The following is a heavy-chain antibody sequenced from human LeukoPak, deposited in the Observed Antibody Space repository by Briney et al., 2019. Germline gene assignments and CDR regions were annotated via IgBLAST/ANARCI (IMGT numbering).Heavy chain of an antibody. V-gene: IGHV3-30-3*01. Sequence: GRSLRLSCAASGFTFSSYAMHWVRQAPGKGLEWVAVISYDGSNKYYADSVKGRFTISRDNSKNTLYLQMNSLRAEDTAVYYCARSDYYDSSGYYGGFDYWGQGTLVTVSS. CDR1: GFTFSSYA. CDR2: ISYDGSNK. CDR3: ARSDYYDSSGYYGGFDY. J-gene: IGHJ4*02. D-gene: IGHD3-22*01.